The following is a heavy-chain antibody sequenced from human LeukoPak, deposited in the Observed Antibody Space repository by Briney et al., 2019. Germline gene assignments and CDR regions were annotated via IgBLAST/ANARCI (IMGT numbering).Heavy chain of an antibody. CDR3: ARNPSSKPNGDLTPKKYYFDY. CDR1: GYTFTGYY. V-gene: IGHV1-2*02. D-gene: IGHD4-17*01. Sequence: ASVKVSCKASGYTFTGYYMHWVRQAPGQGLEWMGWINPSSGGTNYAQKFQGRVTMTRDASISTAYMELSRLRSDDTAVYYCARNPSSKPNGDLTPKKYYFDYWGQGTLVTVSS. J-gene: IGHJ4*02. CDR2: INPSSGGT.